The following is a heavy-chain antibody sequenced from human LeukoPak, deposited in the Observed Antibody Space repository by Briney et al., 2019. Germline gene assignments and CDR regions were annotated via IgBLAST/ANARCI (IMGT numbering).Heavy chain of an antibody. J-gene: IGHJ3*02. CDR2: INPSGGST. Sequence: ASVNVSCKASGYTFTSDYMHWVRQASGQGLEGMGIINPSGGSTSYAQKFQGRVTMTRDTSTSTVYMELSSLRSEDTAVYYCARPDYYYGSGSYQGLGAFDIWGQGTMVTVSS. V-gene: IGHV1-46*01. CDR3: ARPDYYYGSGSYQGLGAFDI. CDR1: GYTFTSDY. D-gene: IGHD3-10*01.